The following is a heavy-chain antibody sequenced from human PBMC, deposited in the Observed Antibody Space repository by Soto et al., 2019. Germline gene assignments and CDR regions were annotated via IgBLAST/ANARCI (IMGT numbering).Heavy chain of an antibody. V-gene: IGHV1-18*01. J-gene: IGHJ3*02. D-gene: IGHD6-19*01. CDR1: GYTFTSYG. CDR3: AREGTIIAVAGALNAFDI. CDR2: ISAYNGNT. Sequence: GASVKVFCKASGYTFTSYGISWVRQAPGQGLEWMGWISAYNGNTNYAQKLQGRVTMTTDTSTSTAYMELRSLRSDDTAVYYCAREGTIIAVAGALNAFDIWGQGTMVTVSS.